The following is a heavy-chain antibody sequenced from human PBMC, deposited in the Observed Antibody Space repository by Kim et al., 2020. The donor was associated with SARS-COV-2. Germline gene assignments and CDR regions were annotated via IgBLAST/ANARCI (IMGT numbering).Heavy chain of an antibody. CDR1: GFTFSSYA. CDR3: AKGHNPYYYGSGSSKNWFDP. CDR2: ISGSGGST. V-gene: IGHV3-23*01. J-gene: IGHJ5*02. Sequence: GGSLRLSCAASGFTFSSYAMSWVRQAPGKGLEWVSAISGSGGSTYYADSVKGRFTISRDNSKNTLYLQMNSLRAEDTAVYYCAKGHNPYYYGSGSSKNWFDPWGQGTLVTVSS. D-gene: IGHD3-10*01.